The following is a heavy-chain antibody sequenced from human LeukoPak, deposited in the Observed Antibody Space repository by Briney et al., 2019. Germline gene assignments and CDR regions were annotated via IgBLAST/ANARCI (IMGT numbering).Heavy chain of an antibody. CDR1: GCTFSSYS. V-gene: IGHV3-21*01. Sequence: GGSLTLSCAASGCTFSSYSMNWVRQAPGKGLEWVAAINSSGSYIYYAYFVKGRFTISRDNAKNSLYLQMNSLRAEDTAVYYCARDIGYYYDSRDHDAFDIWGQGTMVTVSS. CDR3: ARDIGYYYDSRDHDAFDI. D-gene: IGHD3-22*01. CDR2: INSSGSYI. J-gene: IGHJ3*02.